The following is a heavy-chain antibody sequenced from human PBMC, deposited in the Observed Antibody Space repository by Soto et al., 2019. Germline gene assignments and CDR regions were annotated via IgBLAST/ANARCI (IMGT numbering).Heavy chain of an antibody. V-gene: IGHV3-30*04. CDR3: AKGGDSTGKNDFDY. CDR2: ISYNGDNI. Sequence: QVQLVESGGGVVQPGRSLRLSCAASGFTFSSYAMHWVRQAPGKGLEWVALISYNGDNIYYADSVKGRFTISRDNSKNALFLQMNSLRAEDTAVYYCAKGGDSTGKNDFDYWGQGTLVTVSS. J-gene: IGHJ4*02. CDR1: GFTFSSYA. D-gene: IGHD2-8*02.